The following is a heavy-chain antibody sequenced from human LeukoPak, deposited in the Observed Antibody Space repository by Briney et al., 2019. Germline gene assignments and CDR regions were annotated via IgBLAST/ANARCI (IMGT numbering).Heavy chain of an antibody. D-gene: IGHD5-24*01. Sequence: ASVKVSCKASGYTFTSYYMHWVRQAPGQGLEWMGIINPSGGSTSYAQKFQGRVTMTRDTSTSTVYMGLSSLRSEDTAVYYCARDGVATTLFDYWGQGTLVTAS. V-gene: IGHV1-46*01. CDR2: INPSGGST. CDR3: ARDGVATTLFDY. J-gene: IGHJ4*02. CDR1: GYTFTSYY.